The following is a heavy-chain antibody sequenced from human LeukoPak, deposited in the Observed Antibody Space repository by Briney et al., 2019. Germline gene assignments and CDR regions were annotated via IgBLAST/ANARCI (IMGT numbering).Heavy chain of an antibody. D-gene: IGHD6-6*01. CDR3: ARVSSSSDAFDI. Sequence: ASVKVSCKASGYTFSIYGFSWVRQAPGQGLEWMGWINPNSGGTNYAQKFQGRVTMTRDTSISTAYMELSRLRSDDTAVYYCARVSSSSDAFDIWGQGTMVTVSS. V-gene: IGHV1-2*02. CDR1: GYTFSIYG. J-gene: IGHJ3*02. CDR2: INPNSGGT.